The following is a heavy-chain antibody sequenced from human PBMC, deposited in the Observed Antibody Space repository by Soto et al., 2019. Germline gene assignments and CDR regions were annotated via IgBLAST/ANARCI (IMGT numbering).Heavy chain of an antibody. CDR1: GYTFTSYY. J-gene: IGHJ6*02. D-gene: IGHD1-7*01. CDR3: ARTGTTYPSYYYYYYGMDG. Sequence: GASVKVSCKASGYTFTSYYMHWVRQAPGQGLEWMGIINPSGGSTSYAQKFQGRVTMTRDTSTSTVYMELSSLRSEDTAVYYCARTGTTYPSYYYYYYGMDGWGQGTTVTVSS. CDR2: INPSGGST. V-gene: IGHV1-46*01.